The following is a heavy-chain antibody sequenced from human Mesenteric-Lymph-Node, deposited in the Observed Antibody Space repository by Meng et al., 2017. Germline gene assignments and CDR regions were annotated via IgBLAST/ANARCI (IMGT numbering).Heavy chain of an antibody. CDR1: GFTFSSYG. J-gene: IGHJ4*02. V-gene: IGHV3-23*01. Sequence: GESLKISCAASGFTFSSYGINWVRQAPGKGLEWVSAISGSGGSTYYADSVKGRFTISRDNSKNTLYLQMNSLRAEDTAVYYCAKLSPLIQPGVDYWGQGTLVTVSS. CDR3: AKLSPLIQPGVDY. CDR2: ISGSGGST. D-gene: IGHD5-18*01.